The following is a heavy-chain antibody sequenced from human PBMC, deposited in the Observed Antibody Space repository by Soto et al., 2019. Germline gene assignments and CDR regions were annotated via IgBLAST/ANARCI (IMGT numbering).Heavy chain of an antibody. Sequence: GGSLRLSCAASGFTFSNAWMSWVRQAPGKGLEWVGRIKSKTDGGTTDYAAPVKGRFTISRDDSKNTLYLQMNSLKTEDTAVYYCTTELEIVATIFDTWGQGTLVTVSS. V-gene: IGHV3-15*01. CDR1: GFTFSNAW. CDR2: IKSKTDGGTT. J-gene: IGHJ5*02. D-gene: IGHD5-12*01. CDR3: TTELEIVATIFDT.